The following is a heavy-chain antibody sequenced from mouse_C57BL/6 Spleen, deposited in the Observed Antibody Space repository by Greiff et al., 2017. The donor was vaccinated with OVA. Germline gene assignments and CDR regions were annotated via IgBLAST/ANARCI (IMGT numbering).Heavy chain of an antibody. D-gene: IGHD1-1*01. CDR2: INPSSGYT. Sequence: QVQLQQSGAELAKPGASVKLSCKASGYTFTSYWMHWVKQRPGQGLEWIGYINPSSGYTKYNQKFKDKATLTADKSSSTAYMQLSSLKYEDSAVYYCATSPYGSSCDYWGQGTTLTVSS. V-gene: IGHV1-7*01. CDR1: GYTFTSYW. CDR3: ATSPYGSSCDY. J-gene: IGHJ2*01.